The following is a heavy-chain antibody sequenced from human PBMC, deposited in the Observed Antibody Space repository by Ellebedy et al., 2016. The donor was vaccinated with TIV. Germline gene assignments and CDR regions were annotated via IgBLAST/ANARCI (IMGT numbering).Heavy chain of an antibody. CDR1: GFTFTSSA. V-gene: IGHV1-58*02. CDR3: AAVSNGGYDPGE. Sequence: AASVKVSCKASGFTFTSSAIQWARQARGQRLEWIGWIVVGSGNTNYAQKFQERVTITRDMSTSTAYMELSSLRSEDTAVYYCAAVSNGGYDPGEWGQGTLVTVSS. D-gene: IGHD5-12*01. J-gene: IGHJ4*02. CDR2: IVVGSGNT.